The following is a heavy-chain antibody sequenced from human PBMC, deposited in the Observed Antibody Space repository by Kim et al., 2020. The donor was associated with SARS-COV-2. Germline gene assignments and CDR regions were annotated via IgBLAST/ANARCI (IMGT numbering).Heavy chain of an antibody. V-gene: IGHV3-23*01. CDR3: AKDGDSSGYYYYFDY. J-gene: IGHJ4*02. D-gene: IGHD3-22*01. Sequence: DSVKGRFTNSRDNSKNTLYLQMNSLRAEDTAVYYCAKDGDSSGYYYYFDYWGQGTLVTVSS.